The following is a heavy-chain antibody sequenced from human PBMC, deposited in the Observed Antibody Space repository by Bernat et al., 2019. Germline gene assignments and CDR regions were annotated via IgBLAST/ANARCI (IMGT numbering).Heavy chain of an antibody. J-gene: IGHJ3*02. CDR2: IYYSGST. Sequence: QVQLQESGPGLVKPSETLSLTCTVSGGPISSYYWSWIRQPPGKGLEWIGYIYYSGSTNYNPSLKSRVTISVDTSKNQFSLKLSSVTAADTAVYYCARHKEQQHTIAFDIWGQGTMVTVSS. CDR3: ARHKEQQHTIAFDI. D-gene: IGHD6-13*01. CDR1: GGPISSYY. V-gene: IGHV4-59*08.